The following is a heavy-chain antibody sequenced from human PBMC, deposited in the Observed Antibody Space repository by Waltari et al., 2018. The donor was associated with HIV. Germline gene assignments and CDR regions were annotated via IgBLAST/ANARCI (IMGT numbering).Heavy chain of an antibody. D-gene: IGHD3-16*01. J-gene: IGHJ4*02. CDR2: FDPEEDET. Sequence: QVQLVQSGAEGQTPAASGKVSSKVSGHSLTEASIHGVRQAPGKGFEWMGGFDPEEDETIYAQKFQGRVTMTEDTSSGTAYMELSSLRSEDTALYYCAVAVGTPYDFWGKGTQVIVSS. CDR1: GHSLTEAS. V-gene: IGHV1-24*01. CDR3: AVAVGTPYDF.